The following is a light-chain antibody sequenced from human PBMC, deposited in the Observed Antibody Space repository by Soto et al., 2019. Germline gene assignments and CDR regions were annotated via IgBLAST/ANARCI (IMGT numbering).Light chain of an antibody. CDR2: EGS. CDR3: CSYVSSSTYYV. Sequence: QSALTQPASVSGSPGESITISCTETSSDIGSSNLVSWYQQHPGKAPKLMFYEGSKRASGVSNRFSGSKSGNTASLTISGLQAEDEADYYCCSYVSSSTYYVFGAGTKLTVL. J-gene: IGLJ1*01. V-gene: IGLV2-23*01. CDR1: SSDIGSSNL.